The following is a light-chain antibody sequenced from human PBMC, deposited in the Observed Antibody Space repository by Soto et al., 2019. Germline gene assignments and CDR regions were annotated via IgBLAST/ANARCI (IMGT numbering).Light chain of an antibody. CDR2: WAS. V-gene: IGKV4-1*01. Sequence: DIVMTQSPDSLAVSLGERATINCKSSQSVLYSSNSNNYLAWYQQKPGQPPKLLIYWASTRESGVPDRFSGSGSGTDFTLTISSLQAEDVAVYYCQQYYSTPITFGQGTRLEIK. J-gene: IGKJ5*01. CDR1: QSVLYSSNSNNY. CDR3: QQYYSTPIT.